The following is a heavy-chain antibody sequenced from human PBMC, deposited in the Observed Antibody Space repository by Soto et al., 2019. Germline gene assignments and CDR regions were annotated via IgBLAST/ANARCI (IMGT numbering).Heavy chain of an antibody. CDR2: IYYSGTT. CDR3: ARSGNWYFDY. D-gene: IGHD1-1*01. V-gene: IGHV4-39*01. J-gene: IGHJ4*02. CDR1: GGSIGSSRHD. Sequence: QLQLQESGPGLVKPSETLSLTCTVSGGSIGSSRHDWGWIRQPPGKGLEWIGSIYYSGTTYYNPSLKSRVTISLDTSKNQFALKLSSVTAADTAVYYCARSGNWYFDYWGQGTLVTVSS.